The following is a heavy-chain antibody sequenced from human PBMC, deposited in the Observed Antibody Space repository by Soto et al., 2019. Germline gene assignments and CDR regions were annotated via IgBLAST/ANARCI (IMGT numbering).Heavy chain of an antibody. CDR3: ARARTGYYKGIIDY. V-gene: IGHV1-8*01. CDR2: MKPXSGNT. J-gene: IGHJ4*02. CDR1: GFGFASCY. Sequence: GXSVKXCWKACGFGFASCYSRWVQHSTGQGLEWMGWMKPXSGNTXYEKKFQGRVXXNRNTSIXXDYMELSSLRSEDTAVYYCARARTGYYKGIIDYWRKRTSVTVSS. D-gene: IGHD3-9*01.